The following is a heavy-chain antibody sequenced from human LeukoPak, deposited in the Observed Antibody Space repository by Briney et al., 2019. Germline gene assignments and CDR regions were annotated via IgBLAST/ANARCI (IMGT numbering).Heavy chain of an antibody. CDR1: GITFSGAW. Sequence: GGSLRLSCAASGITFSGAWMHWVRQAPGKGLVWVSRINDDGSFRRYANSVKGRFTISRDNSKKTLFLQVNSLRAEDTAVYFCAKNIRDQLLCGFNYWGQGIVVTVSS. CDR3: AKNIRDQLLCGFNY. D-gene: IGHD2-2*01. CDR2: INDDGSFR. V-gene: IGHV3-74*01. J-gene: IGHJ4*02.